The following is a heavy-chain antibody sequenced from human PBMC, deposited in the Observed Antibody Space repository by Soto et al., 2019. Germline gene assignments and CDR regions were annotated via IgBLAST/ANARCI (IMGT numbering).Heavy chain of an antibody. D-gene: IGHD3-16*01. Sequence: QVQLVQSGAEVKKPGSSVKVSCKASGGTFSSYAISWVRQAPGQGLEWMGGIIPIFGKANYAQKFQGRVTITADESTSTADMELSSLRSEDTAVYYCARNGGPLGSYYYGMDVWGQGTTVTVSS. CDR3: ARNGGPLGSYYYGMDV. J-gene: IGHJ6*02. V-gene: IGHV1-69*12. CDR2: IIPIFGKA. CDR1: GGTFSSYA.